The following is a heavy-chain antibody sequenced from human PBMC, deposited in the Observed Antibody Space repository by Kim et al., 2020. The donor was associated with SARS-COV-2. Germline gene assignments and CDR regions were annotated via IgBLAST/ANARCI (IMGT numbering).Heavy chain of an antibody. V-gene: IGHV4-34*01. Sequence: STNYNPSLKSRVTISVDTSKNQCSLKLSSVTAADTAVYYCARDSGAYGMDVWGQGTTVTVSS. D-gene: IGHD2-15*01. CDR2: ST. CDR3: ARDSGAYGMDV. J-gene: IGHJ6*02.